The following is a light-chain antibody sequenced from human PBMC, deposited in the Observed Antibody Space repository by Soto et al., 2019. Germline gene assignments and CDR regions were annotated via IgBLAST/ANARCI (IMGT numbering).Light chain of an antibody. CDR2: KDS. CDR3: LSADSSGTYQGV. J-gene: IGLJ2*01. Sequence: SSELTQPPSVSVSLGQMARITCSGEALPKKYAYWYQQKPGQFPVLVIYKDSERPSGIPERFSGSSSGTIVTLTISGVQAEDEADYYCLSADSSGTYQGVFGGGTKVTVL. CDR1: ALPKKY. V-gene: IGLV3-16*01.